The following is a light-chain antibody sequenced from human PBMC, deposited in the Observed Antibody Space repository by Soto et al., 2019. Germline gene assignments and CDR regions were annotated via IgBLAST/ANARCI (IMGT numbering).Light chain of an antibody. Sequence: DIQMPQSPSSLSASVGDRVTITCQASQDISEFLNWYQQKPGKAPKLLIYDASNLETGVPSRFIGSGSGAYFSVTIGSLQPEDIAADYDHQYDNFLGTFGPGTKVDIK. V-gene: IGKV1-33*01. CDR3: HQYDNFLGT. J-gene: IGKJ3*01. CDR2: DAS. CDR1: QDISEF.